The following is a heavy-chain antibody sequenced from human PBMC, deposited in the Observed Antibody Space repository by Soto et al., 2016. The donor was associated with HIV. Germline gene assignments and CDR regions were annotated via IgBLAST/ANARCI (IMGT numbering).Heavy chain of an antibody. V-gene: IGHV3-53*02. CDR2: ISAGGST. Sequence: VQLVETGGGLIQPGGSLRLSCIVSDFSVSSNYMSWVRQAPGKGLEWVSLISAGGSTEYADSVKGRFTISRDSSKSTIFLQMKSLRAEDTAVYFCARAPGRRGRDGPHRKSYY. CDR1: DFSVSSNY. CDR3: ARAPGRRGRDGPHRKSYY. J-gene: IGHJ6*03. D-gene: IGHD1-26*01.